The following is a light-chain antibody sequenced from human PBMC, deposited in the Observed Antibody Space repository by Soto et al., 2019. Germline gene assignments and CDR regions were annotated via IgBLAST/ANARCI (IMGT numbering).Light chain of an antibody. CDR3: QQYNSYPIT. J-gene: IGKJ5*01. CDR2: DAS. V-gene: IGKV1-5*01. Sequence: DIQMTQSPATLSASVGDRVTISCRASQSISSYLAWYQQKPGKAPKLLIYDASSLESGVPSRFSGSGSGTEFTLTISSLQPDGFATYYCQQYNSYPITFGQGTRLEIK. CDR1: QSISSY.